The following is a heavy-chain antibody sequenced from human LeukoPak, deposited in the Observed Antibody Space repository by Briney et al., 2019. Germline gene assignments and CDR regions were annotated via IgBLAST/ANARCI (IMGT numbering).Heavy chain of an antibody. Sequence: SETLSLTCTVSGGSTSSSSYYWGWIRQPPWKGLEWIGSIYYSGSTYYNPSLKSRVTISVDTSKNQFSLKLSSVTAADTAVYYCARAYSGSYWYAIDIWGQGTMVTVSS. CDR3: ARAYSGSYWYAIDI. CDR2: IYYSGST. D-gene: IGHD1-26*01. J-gene: IGHJ3*02. V-gene: IGHV4-39*01. CDR1: GGSTSSSSYY.